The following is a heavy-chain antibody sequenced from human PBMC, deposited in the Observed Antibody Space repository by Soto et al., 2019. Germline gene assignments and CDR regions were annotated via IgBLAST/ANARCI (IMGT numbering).Heavy chain of an antibody. V-gene: IGHV3-23*01. CDR1: GFTFSSYA. CDR3: AKVQKYRSSGVRYYYYYMDV. Sequence: EVQLLESGGGLVQPGGSLRLSCAASGFTFSSYAMSWVRQAPGKGLEWVSAISGSGGSTYYADSVKGRFTISRDNSKNTLYLQMNSLRAEDTAVYYCAKVQKYRSSGVRYYYYYMDVWGKGTTVTVSS. J-gene: IGHJ6*03. D-gene: IGHD6-6*01. CDR2: ISGSGGST.